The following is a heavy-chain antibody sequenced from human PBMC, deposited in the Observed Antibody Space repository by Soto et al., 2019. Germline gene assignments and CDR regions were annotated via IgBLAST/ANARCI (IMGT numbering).Heavy chain of an antibody. CDR1: GFIFSTYR. CDR2: ISASGSPT. V-gene: IGHV3-48*02. D-gene: IGHD3-9*01. J-gene: IGHJ3*01. CDR3: ARGFYDTLTNDDAFDV. Sequence: QLVESGGGLVQPGGSLRLSCAASGFIFSTYRMNWVRQAPGKGLEWLSYISASGSPTYYANSVKGRFTVSRDNARNSLFLEMSSLRDEDTAIYYCARGFYDTLTNDDAFDVWGQGTMVTVSS.